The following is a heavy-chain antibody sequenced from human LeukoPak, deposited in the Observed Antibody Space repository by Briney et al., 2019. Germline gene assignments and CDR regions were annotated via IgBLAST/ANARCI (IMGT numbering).Heavy chain of an antibody. CDR3: AKDMGNTGYSSSWLHDAFDI. J-gene: IGHJ3*02. D-gene: IGHD6-13*01. CDR2: ISWNSGSI. Sequence: PGGSLRLSCAASGFTFDDYAMHWVRQAPGKGLEWVSGISWNSGSIGYADSVKGRFTISRDNAKNSLYLQMNSLRAEDTALYYCAKDMGNTGYSSSWLHDAFDIWGQGTMATVSS. V-gene: IGHV3-9*01. CDR1: GFTFDDYA.